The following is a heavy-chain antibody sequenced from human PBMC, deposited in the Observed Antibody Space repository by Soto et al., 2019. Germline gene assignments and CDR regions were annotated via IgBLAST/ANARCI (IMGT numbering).Heavy chain of an antibody. J-gene: IGHJ6*02. V-gene: IGHV3-48*03. CDR1: GFTFSSYE. CDR2: ISSSGSTI. CDR3: ARDDCSSTSCYIGYYYYGIDV. D-gene: IGHD2-2*02. Sequence: EVQLVESGGGLVQPGGSLRLSCAASGFTFSSYEMNWVRQAPGKGLEWVSYISSSGSTIYYADSVKGRFTISRDNAKNSLYLQMNSLRAEDTAVYYCARDDCSSTSCYIGYYYYGIDVWGQGTTVTVSS.